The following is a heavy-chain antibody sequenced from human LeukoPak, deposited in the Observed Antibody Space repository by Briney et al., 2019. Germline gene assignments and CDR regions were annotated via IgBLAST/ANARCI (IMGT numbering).Heavy chain of an antibody. CDR1: GYTFTSYV. J-gene: IGHJ6*03. D-gene: IGHD5-24*01. Sequence: ASVKVSCKASGYTFTSYVISWVRQAPGQGLEWRGWISAYNGNTNYAQKLQGRVTMTTDTSTSTAYMELRSLRSDDTAVYYCARGKAGDGYNYWHYYYYMDVWGKGTTVTVSS. CDR3: ARGKAGDGYNYWHYYYYMDV. V-gene: IGHV1-18*01. CDR2: ISAYNGNT.